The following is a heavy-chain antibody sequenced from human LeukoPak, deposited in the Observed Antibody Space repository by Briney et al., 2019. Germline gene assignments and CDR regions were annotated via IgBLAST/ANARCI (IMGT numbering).Heavy chain of an antibody. Sequence: SETLSLTCTVSGGSISSGSYYWSWIRQPAGKGLEWIGRIYTSGSTNYNPSLKSRVTISVDTSKNQFSLKLSSVTAADTAVYYCARVLGGYSYGGGFDYWGQGTLVTVSS. D-gene: IGHD5-18*01. CDR3: ARVLGGYSYGGGFDY. V-gene: IGHV4-61*02. CDR1: GGSISSGSYY. CDR2: IYTSGST. J-gene: IGHJ4*02.